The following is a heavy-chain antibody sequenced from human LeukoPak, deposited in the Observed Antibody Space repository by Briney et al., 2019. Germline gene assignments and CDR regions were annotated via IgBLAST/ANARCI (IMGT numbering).Heavy chain of an antibody. CDR3: ARSLYYDFWSGYYGDYYYYGIDV. Sequence: SETLSLTCTVSGGSISSYYWSWIRQPPGKGLEWIGYIYYSGSTNYNPSLKSRVTISVDTSKIQFSLKLSSVTAADTAVYYCARSLYYDFWSGYYGDYYYYGIDVWGQGTTVTVSS. D-gene: IGHD3-3*01. J-gene: IGHJ6*02. CDR2: IYYSGST. CDR1: GGSISSYY. V-gene: IGHV4-59*01.